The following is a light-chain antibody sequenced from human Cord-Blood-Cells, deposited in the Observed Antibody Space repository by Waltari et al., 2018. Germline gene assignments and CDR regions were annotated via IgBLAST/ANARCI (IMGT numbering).Light chain of an antibody. V-gene: IGLV2-23*01. CDR3: CSYAGSSTLV. CDR1: SSELGSYNL. J-gene: IGLJ3*02. CDR2: EGS. Sequence: QSALTHPASVSGSPAQSITISCTGTSSELGSYNLVSWYQQHPGKAPKLMVYEGSKRPSGVSNRFSGSKSGNTASLTISRLQAEDEADYYCCSYAGSSTLVFGGGTKLTVL.